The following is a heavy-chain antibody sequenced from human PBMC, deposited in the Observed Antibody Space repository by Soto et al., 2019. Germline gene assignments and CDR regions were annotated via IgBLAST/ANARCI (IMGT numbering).Heavy chain of an antibody. CDR3: ARHGFGPLHGLVDV. D-gene: IGHD3-10*01. J-gene: IGHJ6*02. Sequence: QVQLQESGPGLVKPSETLSLTCTVSGGSITNYYCSWFRQPPGKGLEWIGYIQYNGYSAYNLSLKXXVXXSMDTSKTQFPLMVESVTATDTAVYYCARHGFGPLHGLVDVWGQGTTVIVSS. V-gene: IGHV4-59*08. CDR1: GGSITNYY. CDR2: IQYNGYS.